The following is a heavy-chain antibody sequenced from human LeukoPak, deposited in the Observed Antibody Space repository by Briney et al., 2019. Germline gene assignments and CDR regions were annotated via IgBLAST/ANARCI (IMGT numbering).Heavy chain of an antibody. D-gene: IGHD2-15*01. CDR1: GFAFNNAW. Sequence: GGSLRLSCAASGFAFNNAWMNWVRQAPGKGLEWVAVISYDGSNKYYADSVKGRFTISRDNSKNTLYLQMNSLRAEDTAVYYCARDSSRWYFDYWGQGTLVTVSS. CDR3: ARDSSRWYFDY. CDR2: ISYDGSNK. J-gene: IGHJ4*02. V-gene: IGHV3-30-3*01.